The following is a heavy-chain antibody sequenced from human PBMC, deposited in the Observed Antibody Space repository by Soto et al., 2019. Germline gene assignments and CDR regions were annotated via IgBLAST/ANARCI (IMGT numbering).Heavy chain of an antibody. D-gene: IGHD3-3*01. CDR3: ARDQVTIFGVVTSRRDYYYYYGMDV. CDR1: GFTFSSYS. Sequence: GGSLRLSCAASGFTFSSYSMNWVRQAPGKGLEWVSYISSSSITIYYADSLKGRFTISRDNAKNSLYLQMNSLRDEDTAVYYCARDQVTIFGVVTSRRDYYYYYGMDVWGQGTTVTVSS. CDR2: ISSSSITI. J-gene: IGHJ6*02. V-gene: IGHV3-48*02.